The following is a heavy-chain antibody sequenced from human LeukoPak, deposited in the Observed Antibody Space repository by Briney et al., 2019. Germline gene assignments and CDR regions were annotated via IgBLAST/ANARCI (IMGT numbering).Heavy chain of an antibody. J-gene: IGHJ3*01. Sequence: GGSLRLSCAASGFTFSSYWMNWVRQAPGKGLVWVSRISIDGSSTHYADSVKGRFTISRDNAKNTLYLQMSSLRAEDTAVYYCARAVASKGYAFDLWGQGTMVTVSS. D-gene: IGHD4-23*01. CDR1: GFTFSSYW. CDR3: ARAVASKGYAFDL. CDR2: ISIDGSST. V-gene: IGHV3-74*01.